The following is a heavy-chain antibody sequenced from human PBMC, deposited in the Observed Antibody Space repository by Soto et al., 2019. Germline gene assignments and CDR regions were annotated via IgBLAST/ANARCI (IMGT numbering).Heavy chain of an antibody. CDR2: IFHSGTT. D-gene: IGHD1-1*01. J-gene: IGHJ4*02. CDR1: GDSISSSHW. V-gene: IGHV4-4*02. CDR3: ARQLERGDLPEGFEY. Sequence: QVQLQESGPGLVEPSGTLSLTCAVSGDSISSSHWWSWVRQPPGKGLEWIGEIFHSGTTKYNPSLESRVTMSVGKSNNQLSLKLRSVTAADTAVYYCARQLERGDLPEGFEYWGQGTLATVSS.